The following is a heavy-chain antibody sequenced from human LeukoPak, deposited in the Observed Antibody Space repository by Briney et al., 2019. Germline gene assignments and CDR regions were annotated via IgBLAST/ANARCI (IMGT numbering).Heavy chain of an antibody. CDR1: GGSISSYY. CDR2: IYTSGST. D-gene: IGHD6-13*01. V-gene: IGHV4-4*07. J-gene: IGHJ6*03. Sequence: SETLSLTCTVSGGSISSYYWSWIRQPAGKGLEWIGRIYTSGSTNYNPSLKSRVTISVDKSKNQFSLKLSSVTAADTAVYYCARVIIAAAGTFNYYYMDVWGKGTTVTVSS. CDR3: ARVIIAAAGTFNYYYMDV.